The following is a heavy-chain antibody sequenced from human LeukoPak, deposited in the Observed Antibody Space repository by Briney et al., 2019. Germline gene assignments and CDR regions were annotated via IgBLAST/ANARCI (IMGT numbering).Heavy chain of an antibody. CDR1: GFTFSSYA. D-gene: IGHD6-13*01. CDR3: AKDRIAAAGEYDY. CDR2: ISGSGGGT. J-gene: IGHJ4*02. Sequence: GGSLRLSCAASGFTFSSYAMSWVRQAPEKGLEWVSTISGSGGGTYYADSVKGRFTISRDNSKNTVYLQMNSLRAEDTAVYYCAKDRIAAAGEYDYWGQGTLVTVSS. V-gene: IGHV3-23*01.